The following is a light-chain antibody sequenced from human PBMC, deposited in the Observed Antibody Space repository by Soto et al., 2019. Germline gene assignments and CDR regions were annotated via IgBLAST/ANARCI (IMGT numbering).Light chain of an antibody. CDR1: RSDVGGYNY. J-gene: IGLJ3*02. Sequence: QSALTQPASVSGSPGQTITISCTGTRSDVGGYNYLSWYQQHPGKAPKVMIYEVSNRPSGVSNRFSGSKSGNTASLTISGRQAEDEAYYFCSSYTTSGTPVFGVGNKLTVL. CDR3: SSYTTSGTPV. V-gene: IGLV2-14*01. CDR2: EVS.